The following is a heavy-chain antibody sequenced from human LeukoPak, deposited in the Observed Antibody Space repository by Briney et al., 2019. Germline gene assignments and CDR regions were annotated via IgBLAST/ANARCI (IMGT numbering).Heavy chain of an antibody. J-gene: IGHJ4*02. CDR3: ARDLYGVDDY. CDR1: GGSFSGYY. CDR2: INHSGST. Sequence: PSETLSLTCAVYGGSFSGYYWSWIRQPPGKGLEWIGEINHSGSTNYNPSLKSRVTISVDTSKNQFSLKLSSVTAADTAVYYCARDLYGVDDYWGQGTLVTVSS. V-gene: IGHV4-34*01. D-gene: IGHD4-17*01.